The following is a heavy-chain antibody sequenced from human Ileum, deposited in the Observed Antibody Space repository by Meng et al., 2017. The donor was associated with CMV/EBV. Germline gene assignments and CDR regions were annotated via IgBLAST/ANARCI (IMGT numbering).Heavy chain of an antibody. J-gene: IGHJ4*02. CDR2: VTRSGST. Sequence: QPQQWGAGLLNPLEPLSLICAVYGGSFSSYHWTWIRQPPGKGLEWIGEVTRSGSTNYNPSLKSRLIISLDTSTNQFSLKLNSVTAADTAIYYCARGSSQVWELLHYWGQGTLVTVSS. CDR1: GGSFSSYH. D-gene: IGHD1-26*01. V-gene: IGHV4-34*01. CDR3: ARGSSQVWELLHY.